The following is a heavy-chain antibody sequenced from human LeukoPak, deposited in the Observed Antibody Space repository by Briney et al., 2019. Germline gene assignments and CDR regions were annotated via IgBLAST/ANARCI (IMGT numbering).Heavy chain of an antibody. CDR2: IHYSGST. V-gene: IGHV4-59*01. CDR3: ARESPLYSSSSYYYYYMDV. CDR1: GGSISGYY. D-gene: IGHD6-6*01. J-gene: IGHJ6*03. Sequence: SETLSLTCAVSGGSISGYYWNWIRQPPGKGLEWIANIHYSGSTNYNPSLKSRVTISVDTSKNQFSLKLSSVTAADTAVYYCARESPLYSSSSYYYYYMDVWGKGTTVTVSS.